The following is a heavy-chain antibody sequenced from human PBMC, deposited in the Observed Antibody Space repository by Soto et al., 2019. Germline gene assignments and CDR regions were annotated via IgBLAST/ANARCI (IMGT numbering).Heavy chain of an antibody. J-gene: IGHJ1*01. Sequence: GGSLRLSCAASGFTFSSYAMSWVRQAPGKGLEWVSAISGSGGSTYYADSVKGRFTISRDNSKNTLYLQMNSLRAEDTAVYYCANPGRSNSGYSSGWYAQRGKYFQHWGQGTLVTVSS. D-gene: IGHD6-19*01. V-gene: IGHV3-23*01. CDR1: GFTFSSYA. CDR3: ANPGRSNSGYSSGWYAQRGKYFQH. CDR2: ISGSGGST.